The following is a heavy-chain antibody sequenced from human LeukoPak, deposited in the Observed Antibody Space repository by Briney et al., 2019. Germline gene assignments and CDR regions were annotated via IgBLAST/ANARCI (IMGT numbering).Heavy chain of an antibody. J-gene: IGHJ4*02. Sequence: GGSLRLSCAASGFTFSSYWMSWVRQAPGKGLEWVANIKQDGSEKYYVDSVKGRFTISRDNAKNSLYLQMNSLRAEDTAVYYCARAKYYYDSSGYYRTYYFDYWGQGTLVTVSS. CDR2: IKQDGSEK. D-gene: IGHD3-22*01. V-gene: IGHV3-7*04. CDR3: ARAKYYYDSSGYYRTYYFDY. CDR1: GFTFSSYW.